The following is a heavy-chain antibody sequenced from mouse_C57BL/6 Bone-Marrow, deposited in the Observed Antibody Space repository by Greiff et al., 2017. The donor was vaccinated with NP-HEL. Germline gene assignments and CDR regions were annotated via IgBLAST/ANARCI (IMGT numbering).Heavy chain of an antibody. CDR1: GYTFTSYW. J-gene: IGHJ3*01. CDR3: AHYDYDWFAY. V-gene: IGHV1-7*01. Sequence: VQVVESGAELAKPGASVKLSCKASGYTFTSYWMHWVKQRPGQGLEWIGYINPSSGYTKYNQKFKDKATLTADKSSSTAYMQLSSLTYEDSAVYYCAHYDYDWFAYWGQGTLVTVSA. CDR2: INPSSGYT. D-gene: IGHD2-4*01.